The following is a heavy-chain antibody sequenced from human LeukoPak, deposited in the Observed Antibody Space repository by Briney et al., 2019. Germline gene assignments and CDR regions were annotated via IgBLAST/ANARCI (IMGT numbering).Heavy chain of an antibody. CDR3: ARDHPFGGVIDY. D-gene: IGHD3-10*01. J-gene: IGHJ4*02. CDR1: GYTFTGYY. CDR2: INPNSGGT. Sequence: ASVTVSCKASGYTFTGYYMHWVRQAPGQGLEWMGWINPNSGGTNYAQKFQGRVTMTRDTSISTAYMELSRLRSDDTAVYYCARDHPFGGVIDYWGQGTLVTVSS. V-gene: IGHV1-2*02.